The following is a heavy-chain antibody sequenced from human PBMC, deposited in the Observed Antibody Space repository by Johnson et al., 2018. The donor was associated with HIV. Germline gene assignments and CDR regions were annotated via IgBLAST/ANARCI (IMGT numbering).Heavy chain of an antibody. D-gene: IGHD3-16*01. Sequence: VQLVESGGGLVQPGRSLRLSCAASGFTFDDYAMHWVRQAPGQGLEWGSGINWSSGNIDYADSVKGRLTISRDNTKNSLYLQMNSLRPEDTALYYCARMGGHPGFDIWGQGTMVTVSS. J-gene: IGHJ3*02. CDR1: GFTFDDYA. V-gene: IGHV3-9*01. CDR3: ARMGGHPGFDI. CDR2: INWSSGNI.